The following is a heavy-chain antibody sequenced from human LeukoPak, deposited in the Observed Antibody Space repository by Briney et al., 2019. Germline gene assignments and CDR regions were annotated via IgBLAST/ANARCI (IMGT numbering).Heavy chain of an antibody. D-gene: IGHD3-22*01. Sequence: GGSLRLSCAASGFTFDDYTMHWVRRAPGKGLEWVSLISWHGSTTKYADSVKGRFTISRDNLKNSLSLQMNSLGPEDTALYYCAKDIGDSVGYNYFDSWGQGTLVTVSS. J-gene: IGHJ4*02. CDR1: GFTFDDYT. V-gene: IGHV3-43*01. CDR2: ISWHGSTT. CDR3: AKDIGDSVGYNYFDS.